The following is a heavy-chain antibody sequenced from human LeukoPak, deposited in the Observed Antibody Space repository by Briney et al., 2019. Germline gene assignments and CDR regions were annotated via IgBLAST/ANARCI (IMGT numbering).Heavy chain of an antibody. CDR1: GGSISSYY. CDR2: IFYSGST. Sequence: PSETLSLACTVSGGSISSYYWSWIRQPPGKGLEWIGYIFYSGSTNYNPSLKSRVTISVDTSKNQFSLKLSSVTAADTAVYYCARDQGSCSSTTCYRPNWFDPWGQGTLVTVSS. D-gene: IGHD2-2*01. V-gene: IGHV4-59*01. CDR3: ARDQGSCSSTTCYRPNWFDP. J-gene: IGHJ5*02.